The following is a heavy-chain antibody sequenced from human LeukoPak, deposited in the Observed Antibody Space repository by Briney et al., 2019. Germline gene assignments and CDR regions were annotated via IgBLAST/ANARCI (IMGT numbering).Heavy chain of an antibody. J-gene: IGHJ4*02. D-gene: IGHD3-3*01. V-gene: IGHV4-39*07. CDR1: GGSISSSSYY. CDR3: ARDPDFWSGYYNFDY. Sequence: SETLSLTCTVSGGSISSSSYYWGWIRQPPGKGLEWIGSIYYSGSTYYNPSLKSRLTMSVDTSKNQFSLKLSSVTAADTAVYYCARDPDFWSGYYNFDYWGQGTLVTVSS. CDR2: IYYSGST.